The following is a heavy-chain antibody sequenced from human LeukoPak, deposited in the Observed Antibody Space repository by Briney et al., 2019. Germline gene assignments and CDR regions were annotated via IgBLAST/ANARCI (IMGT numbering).Heavy chain of an antibody. Sequence: ASVKVSCKVSGYTLTELSMHWVRQAPGKGLEWMGGFDPEDGETIYAQKFQGRVTMTEDTSTDTAYMELSSLRSEDTAVYYCATTRPPPGYSSSWYAFDIWGQGTMVTVSS. CDR3: ATTRPPPGYSSSWYAFDI. V-gene: IGHV1-24*01. D-gene: IGHD6-13*01. CDR2: FDPEDGET. J-gene: IGHJ3*02. CDR1: GYTLTELS.